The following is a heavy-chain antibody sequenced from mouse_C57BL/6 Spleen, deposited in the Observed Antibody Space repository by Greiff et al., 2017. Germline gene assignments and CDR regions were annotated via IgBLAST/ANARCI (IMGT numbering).Heavy chain of an antibody. CDR3: TRGAVGAPHWYFDV. CDR1: GYTFTDYE. D-gene: IGHD1-1*01. V-gene: IGHV1-15*01. Sequence: QVQLKESGAELVRPGASVTLSCKASGYTFTDYEMHWVKQTPVHGLEWIGAIDPETGGTAYNQKFKGKAILTADKSSSTAYMELRSLTSEDSAVYYCTRGAVGAPHWYFDVWGTGTTVTVSS. J-gene: IGHJ1*03. CDR2: IDPETGGT.